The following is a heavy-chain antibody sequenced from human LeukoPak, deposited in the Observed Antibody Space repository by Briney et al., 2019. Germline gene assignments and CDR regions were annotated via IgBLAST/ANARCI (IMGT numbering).Heavy chain of an antibody. D-gene: IGHD3-10*01. CDR2: INPNSGGT. Sequence: ASVKVSCKASGYTFTGYYMHWVRQAPGQGLEWLGWINPNSGGTNYAQKFQDRVTMTRVTSISTAYMELSSLTSDDSAVYYCAKNFFGSGSYVLVFDPWGQGTLVTVSS. V-gene: IGHV1-2*02. CDR3: AKNFFGSGSYVLVFDP. CDR1: GYTFTGYY. J-gene: IGHJ5*02.